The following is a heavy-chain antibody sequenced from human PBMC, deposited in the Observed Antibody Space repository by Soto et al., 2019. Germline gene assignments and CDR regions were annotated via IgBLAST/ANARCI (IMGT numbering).Heavy chain of an antibody. D-gene: IGHD4-17*01. J-gene: IGHJ4*02. V-gene: IGHV3-73*01. CDR2: IRSKAKSYAT. Sequence: EEQLVESGGGLVQPGGSLKLACAASGFSFNDSTIHWVRPASGRGLEWLGRIRSKAKSYATAYAASVRGRFSISRDDSKNTAYLLLHSLNPEDSAMYYCSRHTGDYGDYLNAFDLWGQGTLVSVSS. CDR1: GFSFNDST. CDR3: SRHTGDYGDYLNAFDL.